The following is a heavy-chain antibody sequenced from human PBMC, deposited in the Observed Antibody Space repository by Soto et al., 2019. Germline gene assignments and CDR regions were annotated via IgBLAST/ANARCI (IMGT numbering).Heavy chain of an antibody. J-gene: IGHJ1*01. CDR2: IFYSGST. D-gene: IGHD6-13*01. V-gene: IGHV4-59*12. CDR1: GGSISSYY. Sequence: SETLSLTCTVSGGSISSYYWNWIRQPPGKGLEWIGYIFYSGSTNYNPSLKSRVTISVDTSKNQFSLKQSSLTAADTAVYYCARGWAAVANIDNYFQSCSQGTLVTFS. CDR3: ARGWAAVANIDNYFQS.